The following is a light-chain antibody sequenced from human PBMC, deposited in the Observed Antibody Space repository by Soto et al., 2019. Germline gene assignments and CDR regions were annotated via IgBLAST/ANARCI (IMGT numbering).Light chain of an antibody. Sequence: QPVLTQSSSASASLGSSVKLTCTLSSGHSSYIIAWHQQQPGKAPRYLMKLEGSGSYNKGSGVHDRFSGSSSGADRYLTISNLQFEDEADYYCGTWDGNTRVFGGGTQLTV. V-gene: IGLV4-60*02. CDR3: GTWDGNTRV. CDR2: LEGSGSY. J-gene: IGLJ7*01. CDR1: SGHSSYI.